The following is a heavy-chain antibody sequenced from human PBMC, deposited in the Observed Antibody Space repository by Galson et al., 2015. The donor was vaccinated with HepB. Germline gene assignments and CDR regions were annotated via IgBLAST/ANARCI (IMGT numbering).Heavy chain of an antibody. J-gene: IGHJ4*02. CDR1: GFTFTSYA. Sequence: SLRLSCAASGFTFTSYAMSWFHQAPGKGLEWVSAISGSGGSTYYADTVKGRFTITRDNSKNTLYLQMNSLRAEDTAVYYCAKAGIAVAGSLRALWGQGTLVTVSS. CDR3: AKAGIAVAGSLRAL. D-gene: IGHD6-19*01. CDR2: ISGSGGST. V-gene: IGHV3-23*01.